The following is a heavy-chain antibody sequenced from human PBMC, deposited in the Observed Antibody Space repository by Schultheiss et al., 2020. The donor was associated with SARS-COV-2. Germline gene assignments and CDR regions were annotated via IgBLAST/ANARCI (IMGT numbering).Heavy chain of an antibody. CDR3: ARSDLRSSGYYYLPYGMDV. J-gene: IGHJ6*02. CDR2: IKQDGSEK. D-gene: IGHD3-22*01. Sequence: GESLKISCAASGFTFSSYAMHWVRQAPGKGLEWVANIKQDGSEKHYVDTVTGRFTISRDNAKNSLYLQMNSLRAEDTAVYYCARSDLRSSGYYYLPYGMDVWGQGTTVTVSS. CDR1: GFTFSSYA. V-gene: IGHV3-7*01.